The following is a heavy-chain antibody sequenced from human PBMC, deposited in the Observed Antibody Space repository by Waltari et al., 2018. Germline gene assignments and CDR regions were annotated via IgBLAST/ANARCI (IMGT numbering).Heavy chain of an antibody. Sequence: EVQLVESGGVVVQPGGSLRLSCAASGFTFDEYTLPWVRQAPGKGLEWVSLISWDGGSTYYADSVKGRFTISRDNSKNSLYLQMNSLRTEDTALYYCAKDYGGENPFFDYWGQGTLVTVSS. CDR2: ISWDGGST. J-gene: IGHJ4*02. D-gene: IGHD4-17*01. V-gene: IGHV3-43*01. CDR1: GFTFDEYT. CDR3: AKDYGGENPFFDY.